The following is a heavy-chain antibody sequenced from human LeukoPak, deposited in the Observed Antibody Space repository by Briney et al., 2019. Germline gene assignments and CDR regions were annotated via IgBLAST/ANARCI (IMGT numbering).Heavy chain of an antibody. CDR2: FDPEDGET. CDR1: GYTLTELS. D-gene: IGHD4-23*01. CDR3: ATNLATVVTPAYY. V-gene: IGHV1-24*01. J-gene: IGHJ4*02. Sequence: ASVKVSCKVSGYTLTELSMHWVRQTPGKGLEWMGGFDPEDGETIYAQKFQGRVTMTEDTPTDTTYMELSSLRSEDTAVYYCATNLATVVTPAYYWGQGTLVTVSS.